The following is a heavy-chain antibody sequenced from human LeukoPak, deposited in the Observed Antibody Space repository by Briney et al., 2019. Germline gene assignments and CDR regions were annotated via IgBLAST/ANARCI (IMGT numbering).Heavy chain of an antibody. J-gene: IGHJ3*02. CDR1: GYSFTGYY. V-gene: IGHV1-2*06. Sequence: ATVKVSCKTSGYSFTGYYMHWVRQAPGQGLEWMGRINTNTGGTNYAQRFQGRVTVTRDTSISTAYMDLSRLRSDDTAVYYCARDLGYNYGYAFDIWGQGTMVTVSS. CDR3: ARDLGYNYGYAFDI. CDR2: INTNTGGT. D-gene: IGHD5-18*01.